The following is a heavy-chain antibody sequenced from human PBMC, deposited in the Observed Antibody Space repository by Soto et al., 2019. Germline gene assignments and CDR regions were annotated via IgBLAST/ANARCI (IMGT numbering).Heavy chain of an antibody. Sequence: ASVKGSCKASGYSFSGYYIQWVRQAPGQGPEWLGWIYPNTETTDSSKKFQGRVTMTSDMSTRTVYMELRDLRSDDTAVYYCVSLQTSGWPGVHWGQGTLVTVPQ. D-gene: IGHD6-25*01. V-gene: IGHV1-2*02. CDR1: GYSFSGYY. J-gene: IGHJ4*02. CDR2: IYPNTETT. CDR3: VSLQTSGWPGVH.